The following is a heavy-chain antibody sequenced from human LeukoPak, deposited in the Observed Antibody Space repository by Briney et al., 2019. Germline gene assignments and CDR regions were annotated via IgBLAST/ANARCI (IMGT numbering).Heavy chain of an antibody. J-gene: IGHJ4*02. V-gene: IGHV4-39*01. CDR2: ISQSGST. CDR3: ARRNLGWYFFDY. CDR1: GGSISSRSYC. Sequence: SETLSLTCTVSGGSISSRSYCWGWIRQPPGKGLEWIGSISQSGSTYYNPSLKSRVTMSVDTSKNQFSLKLSSVTAADTAVYYCARRNLGWYFFDYWGQGTLVTVSS. D-gene: IGHD6-19*01.